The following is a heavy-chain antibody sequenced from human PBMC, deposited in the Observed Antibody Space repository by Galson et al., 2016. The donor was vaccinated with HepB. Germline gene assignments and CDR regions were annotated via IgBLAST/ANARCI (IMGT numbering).Heavy chain of an antibody. CDR1: GGSFSGYL. Sequence: SETLSLTCGVYGGSFSGYLWNWIRQAPGKGLEWIGEINHSGSTNYNPSLKSRVTISVDTSKNQFSLKLSPVTAADTAVYYCAKDPQWTTSSRGAFDVWGQGTMLTVFS. J-gene: IGHJ3*01. CDR3: AKDPQWTTSSRGAFDV. D-gene: IGHD6-6*01. V-gene: IGHV4-34*01. CDR2: INHSGST.